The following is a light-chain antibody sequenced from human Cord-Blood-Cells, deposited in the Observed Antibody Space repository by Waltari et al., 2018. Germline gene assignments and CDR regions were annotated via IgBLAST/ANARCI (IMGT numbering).Light chain of an antibody. CDR1: SSDGGGYNY. V-gene: IGLV2-11*01. CDR2: DVS. CDR3: CSYAGSFWV. Sequence: QSALTQPRSVSGSPGQSVTISCTGTSSDGGGYNYVSWYQQHPGKVPKRTMYDVSKLPSGVPDRFSGSKSGNTASLTISGLQAEDEADYYCCSYAGSFWVFGGGTKLTVL. J-gene: IGLJ3*02.